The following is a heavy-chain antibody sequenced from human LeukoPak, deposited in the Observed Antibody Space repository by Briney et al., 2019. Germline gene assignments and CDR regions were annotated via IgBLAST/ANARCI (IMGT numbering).Heavy chain of an antibody. CDR1: GGSISSSSYY. V-gene: IGHV4-39*07. CDR3: ARYYGSGENWFDP. J-gene: IGHJ5*02. D-gene: IGHD3-10*01. Sequence: PSETLSLTCTVSGGSISSSSYYWGWIRQPPGKGLEWIGSIYYSGSTYYNPSLKSRVTISVDTSKNQFSLKLSSVTAADTAVYYCARYYGSGENWFDPWGQGTLVTVSS. CDR2: IYYSGST.